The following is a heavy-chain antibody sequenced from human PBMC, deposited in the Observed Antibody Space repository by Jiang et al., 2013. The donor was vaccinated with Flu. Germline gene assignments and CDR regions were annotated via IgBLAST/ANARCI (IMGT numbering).Heavy chain of an antibody. CDR1: GYSFPNYW. D-gene: IGHD2-21*01. V-gene: IGHV5-51*03. CDR3: ARVSTQQVMQGGFDY. J-gene: IGHJ4*02. Sequence: GAEVKKPGESLKISCKGSGYSFPNYWIGWVRQMPGKGLEWMGIIYPGDSDTRYSPSFQGQVTFSADKSIGTAYLQWSSLKASDTAMYYCARVSTQQVMQGGFDYWGQGTLVTVSS. CDR2: IYPGDSDT.